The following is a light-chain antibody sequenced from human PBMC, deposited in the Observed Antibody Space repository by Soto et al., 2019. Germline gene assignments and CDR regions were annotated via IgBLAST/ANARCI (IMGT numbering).Light chain of an antibody. CDR3: QHLNDYRYT. Sequence: DIQLTQSPSFLSASVGDRVTITCRASQAISSSLAWYQHNPGKAPKLLINAASTLQNGVPSSFSGSGSGTEFTLTISSLQPEDFATYYCQHLNDYRYTFGQGTKVEIK. CDR1: QAISSS. V-gene: IGKV1-9*01. J-gene: IGKJ2*01. CDR2: AAS.